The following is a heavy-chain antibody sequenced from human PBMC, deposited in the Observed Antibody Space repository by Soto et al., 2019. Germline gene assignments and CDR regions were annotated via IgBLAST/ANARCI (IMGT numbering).Heavy chain of an antibody. V-gene: IGHV5-51*01. Sequence: GESLKISCKGSGYSFTSYWIGWVRQMPGKGLEWMGIIYPGDSDTRDSPSFQGQVTISADKSISTAYLQWSSLNASDTAIYYCARRLGGVSWVYYYGMDVWGQGTTVTVSS. CDR2: IYPGDSDT. J-gene: IGHJ6*02. D-gene: IGHD3-16*01. CDR1: GYSFTSYW. CDR3: ARRLGGVSWVYYYGMDV.